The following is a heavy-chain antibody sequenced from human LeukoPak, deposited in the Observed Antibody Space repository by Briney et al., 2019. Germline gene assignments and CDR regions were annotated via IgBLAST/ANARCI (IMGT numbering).Heavy chain of an antibody. CDR1: GYIFSNYW. CDR3: ATRDGGRGFDV. Sequence: GESLKISCKGSGYIFSNYWIGWVRPMPGKGLEWMGIIYPGDSDTRYSPSFQGQVTISADKSISTAYLQWSSLKASDTAMYYCATRDGGRGFDVWGQGTMVTVSS. D-gene: IGHD5-24*01. CDR2: IYPGDSDT. V-gene: IGHV5-51*01. J-gene: IGHJ3*01.